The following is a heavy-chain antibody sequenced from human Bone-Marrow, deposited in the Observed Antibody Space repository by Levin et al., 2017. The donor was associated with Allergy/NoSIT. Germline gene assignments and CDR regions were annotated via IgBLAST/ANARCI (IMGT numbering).Heavy chain of an antibody. V-gene: IGHV3-74*01. Sequence: GESLKISCEASGGTCRDDDREGGGKEQGKGLVWVSRINGAGSSADYADFVRGRFTISRDNAKNTLYLQMNNLRVEDTAIYYCARDWDFDFWGQGTLVTVSS. CDR1: GGTCRDDD. D-gene: IGHD3-16*01. J-gene: IGHJ4*02. CDR2: INGAGSSA. CDR3: ARDWDFDF.